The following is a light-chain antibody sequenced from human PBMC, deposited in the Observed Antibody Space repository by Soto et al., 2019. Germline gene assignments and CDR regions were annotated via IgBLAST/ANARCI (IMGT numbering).Light chain of an antibody. CDR1: GSTIGDNP. CDR2: IND. V-gene: IGLV1-44*01. J-gene: IGLJ1*01. CDR3: AAWDDSLNAL. Sequence: QSVLTQPPSASGTPGKGIPFPVSGGGSTIGDNPVNWYQQLPGAAPKLLIYINDQRPSGVPDRFSGSKSGTSASLAISGLQPEDEADYYCAAWDDSLNALFGTGTKLTVL.